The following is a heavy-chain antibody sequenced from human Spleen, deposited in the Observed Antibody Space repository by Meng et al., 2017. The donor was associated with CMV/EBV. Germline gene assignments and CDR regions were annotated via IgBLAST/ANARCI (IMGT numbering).Heavy chain of an antibody. CDR2: IRGGGGNI. V-gene: IGHV3-15*01. Sequence: GESLKISCVVSGFPFSDYYISWIRQAPGKGLEWISIIRGGGGNIDYAAPVKGRFTISRDDSKNTLYLQMNSLKTEDTAVYYCTTGGVYSSSWSPFDYWGQGTLVTVSS. J-gene: IGHJ4*02. CDR3: TTGGVYSSSWSPFDY. CDR1: GFPFSDYY. D-gene: IGHD6-13*01.